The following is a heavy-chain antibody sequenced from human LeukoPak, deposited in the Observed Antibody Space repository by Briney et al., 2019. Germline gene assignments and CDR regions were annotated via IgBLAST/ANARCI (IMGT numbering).Heavy chain of an antibody. Sequence: SETLSLTCTVSGGSISSSNWWSWVRQPPGKGLEWIGEIYHSGSTNYNPSLKSRVTISVDKSKNQFSLKLSSVTAADTAVYYCARGREYYDFWSGYNNWGQGTLVTVSS. V-gene: IGHV4-4*02. CDR3: ARGREYYDFWSGYNN. CDR2: IYHSGST. CDR1: GGSISSSNW. D-gene: IGHD3-3*01. J-gene: IGHJ4*02.